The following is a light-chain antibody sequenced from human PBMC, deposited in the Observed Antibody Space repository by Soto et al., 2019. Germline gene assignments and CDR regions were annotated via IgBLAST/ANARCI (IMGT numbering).Light chain of an antibody. CDR1: SSDIGGYNS. CDR3: AAWDDSLNGPV. CDR2: EVN. J-gene: IGLJ3*02. Sequence: QSVLTQPPSASGSPGQSVTISCTGTSSDIGGYNSVSWYQQHPGKAPRLMIYEVNKRPSGVPDRFSGSKSGYTASLTVSGLQTEDEAFYYCAAWDDSLNGPVFGGGTKLTVL. V-gene: IGLV2-8*01.